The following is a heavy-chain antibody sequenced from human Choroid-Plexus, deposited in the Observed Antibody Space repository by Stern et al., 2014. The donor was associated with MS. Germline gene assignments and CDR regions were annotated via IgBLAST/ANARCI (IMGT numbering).Heavy chain of an antibody. V-gene: IGHV4-31*03. CDR1: GGSISSGGYY. D-gene: IGHD3-22*01. J-gene: IGHJ4*02. Sequence: VQLEESGPGLVKPSQTLSLTCTVSGGSISSGGYYWSWIRQHPGKGLEWIGYIYYSGSTYYNPSLKSRVSISVDTSKNQFSLKLSSVTAAGTAVYYCARGPPDYYDSSGYYTYWGQGTLVTVSS. CDR3: ARGPPDYYDSSGYYTY. CDR2: IYYSGST.